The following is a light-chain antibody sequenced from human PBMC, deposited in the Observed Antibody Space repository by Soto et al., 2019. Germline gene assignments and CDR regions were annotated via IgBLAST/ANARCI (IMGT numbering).Light chain of an antibody. Sequence: DIQMAQSPSSLSASVGDRVTITCRASQSIASYLNWYQQKPGKAPKLLIYAASSLQSGVPSRFSGSGSGTDYTLTVSSLQREDFATYYCQHSHTTPPAFRQGTKVEIK. J-gene: IGKJ1*01. CDR2: AAS. CDR1: QSIASY. CDR3: QHSHTTPPA. V-gene: IGKV1-39*01.